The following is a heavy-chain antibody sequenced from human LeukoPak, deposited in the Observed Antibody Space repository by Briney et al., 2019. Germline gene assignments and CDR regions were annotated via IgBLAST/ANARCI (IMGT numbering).Heavy chain of an antibody. CDR3: ARGVTPLRFLEWFPNWFDP. V-gene: IGHV3-30*02. D-gene: IGHD3-3*01. J-gene: IGHJ5*02. Sequence: GGSLRLSCAASGFTFSSYGMHWVRQAPGKGLEWVTFIRYDGNNKYYADSVKGRFTISRDNSKNTMYLQMNSLRSEDTAVYYCARGVTPLRFLEWFPNWFDPWGQGTLVTVSS. CDR2: IRYDGNNK. CDR1: GFTFSSYG.